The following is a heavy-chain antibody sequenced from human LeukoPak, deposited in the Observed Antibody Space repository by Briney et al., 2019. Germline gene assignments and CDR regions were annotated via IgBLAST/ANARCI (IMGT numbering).Heavy chain of an antibody. D-gene: IGHD5-18*01. CDR1: GESLSGYY. J-gene: IGHJ4*02. CDR2: INHSGGT. Sequence: SETPSLTCVVYGESLSGYYCNWIRQPPGKGLEWIGEINHSGGTNYNPSLKSRVTISVDTSMNVFSLKLSSVTAADTAVYYCARSQLWSPFSYWGQGTLVTVSS. CDR3: ARSQLWSPFSY. V-gene: IGHV4-34*01.